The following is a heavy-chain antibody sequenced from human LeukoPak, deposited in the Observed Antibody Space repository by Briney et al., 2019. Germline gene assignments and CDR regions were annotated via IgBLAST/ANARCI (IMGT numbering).Heavy chain of an antibody. CDR2: IYHSGST. CDR1: GGSISSSNW. D-gene: IGHD3-10*01. J-gene: IGHJ6*03. V-gene: IGHV4-4*02. CDR3: ASLAYGSGSYYNYYYYMDV. Sequence: ASGTLSLTCAVSGGSISSSNWWSWVRQPPGKGLEWIGEIYHSGSTNYNPSLKSRVTISVDTSKNQFSLKLSSVTAADTAVYYCASLAYGSGSYYNYYYYMDVWGKGTTVTISS.